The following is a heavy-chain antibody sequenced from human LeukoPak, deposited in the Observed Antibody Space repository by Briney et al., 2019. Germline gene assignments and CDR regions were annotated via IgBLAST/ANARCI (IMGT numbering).Heavy chain of an antibody. V-gene: IGHV1-69*04. CDR1: GGTFSSYA. Sequence: ASVKVSCKASGGTFSSYAISWVRQAPGQGLEWMGRIIPILGIANYAQKFQGRVTITTDESTSTAYMELSSLRSEDTAVYYCARHGHPGRAYYFDYWGQGTLVTVSS. CDR3: ARHGHPGRAYYFDY. CDR2: IIPILGIA. D-gene: IGHD3-10*01. J-gene: IGHJ4*02.